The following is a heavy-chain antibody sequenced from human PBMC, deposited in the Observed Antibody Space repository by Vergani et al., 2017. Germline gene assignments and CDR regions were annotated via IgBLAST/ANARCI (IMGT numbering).Heavy chain of an antibody. V-gene: IGHV1-69*01. D-gene: IGHD3-9*01. Sequence: QVQLVQSGAEVKKPGSSVKVSCKASGGTFSSYAISWVRQAPGQGLEWMGGIITIFGTANYAQKFQGRVTLTADESTSTAYMELSSLRSEDTAVYYCARNDQFDWFPVSTTPGGYWGQGTLVTVSS. CDR2: IITIFGTA. CDR3: ARNDQFDWFPVSTTPGGY. CDR1: GGTFSSYA. J-gene: IGHJ4*02.